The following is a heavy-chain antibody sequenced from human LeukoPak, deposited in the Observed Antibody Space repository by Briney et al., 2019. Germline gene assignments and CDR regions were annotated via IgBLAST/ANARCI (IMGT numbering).Heavy chain of an antibody. CDR2: INHSGST. CDR3: ARIPDYYYYYMDV. V-gene: IGHV4-34*01. CDR1: GGSFSGYY. Sequence: SETLSLTCAVYGGSFSGYYWSWIRQPPGKGLEWIGEINHSGSTNYNPSLKSRVTISVDTSKNQFSLKLSSVTAADTAVYYCARIPDYYYYYMDVWGKGTTVTVSS. J-gene: IGHJ6*03.